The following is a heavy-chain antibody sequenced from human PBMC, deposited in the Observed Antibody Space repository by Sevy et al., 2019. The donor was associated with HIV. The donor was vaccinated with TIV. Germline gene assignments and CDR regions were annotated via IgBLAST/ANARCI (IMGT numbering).Heavy chain of an antibody. CDR2: ISGSGGST. J-gene: IGHJ6*02. D-gene: IGHD3-3*01. CDR1: GFTFSSYA. Sequence: GGSLRLSCAASGFTFSSYAMSWVRQAPGKGLEWVSAISGSGGSTYYADSVKGRFTISRDNSKNTLYLQMNSLRAEDTAIYYCTFSSDYYKYGWDVWGQGTTVTVSS. CDR3: TFSSDYYKYGWDV. V-gene: IGHV3-23*01.